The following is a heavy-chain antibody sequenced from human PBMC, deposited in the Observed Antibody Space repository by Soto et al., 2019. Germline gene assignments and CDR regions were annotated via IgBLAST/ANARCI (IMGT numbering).Heavy chain of an antibody. Sequence: LSLTCAASGFTFSSFAMTWVRQAPGQGLEWVSSVTASGATTYYADSVKGRFTISSDNPKNTLYLQMNSLRTEDTAVYYCAKTRPSSSWSNWFDPWGQGTLVTVSS. J-gene: IGHJ5*02. CDR2: VTASGATT. D-gene: IGHD6-13*01. CDR3: AKTRPSSSWSNWFDP. CDR1: GFTFSSFA. V-gene: IGHV3-23*01.